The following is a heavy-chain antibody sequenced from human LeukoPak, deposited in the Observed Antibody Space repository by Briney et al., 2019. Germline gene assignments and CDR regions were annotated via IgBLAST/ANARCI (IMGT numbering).Heavy chain of an antibody. D-gene: IGHD2-2*02. CDR2: IGGSGTRT. CDR3: AKDSDTPGYFDY. J-gene: IGHJ4*02. Sequence: GGSPRLSCAASGFTFSNYAMNWVRQAPGKGLEWISGIGGSGTRTFYADSVKGRFTISRDNSKNTLFLQMTSLRAEDTAIYYCAKDSDTPGYFDYWGQGTPVTVSS. CDR1: GFTFSNYA. V-gene: IGHV3-23*01.